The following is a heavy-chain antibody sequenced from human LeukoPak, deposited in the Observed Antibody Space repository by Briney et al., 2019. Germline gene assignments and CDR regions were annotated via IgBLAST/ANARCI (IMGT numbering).Heavy chain of an antibody. J-gene: IGHJ4*02. D-gene: IGHD2-15*01. V-gene: IGHV1-18*01. Sequence: GASAKVSCKASGYTFTSHGISWVRQAPGQGLEWMGWISAYNGNTNYAQKLQGRATMTTDTSTSTAYMELRSLRSDDTAVYYCARDRARSTYCSGGSCYQPFDYWGQGTLVTVSS. CDR3: ARDRARSTYCSGGSCYQPFDY. CDR1: GYTFTSHG. CDR2: ISAYNGNT.